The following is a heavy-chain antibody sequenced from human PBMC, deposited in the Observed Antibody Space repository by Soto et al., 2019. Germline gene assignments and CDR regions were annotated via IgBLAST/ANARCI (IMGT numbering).Heavy chain of an antibody. J-gene: IGHJ6*03. CDR1: GYTFTSYG. CDR3: ARVFSIWSVAYYYYYMDV. V-gene: IGHV1-18*01. CDR2: ISAYNGNT. D-gene: IGHD3-10*01. Sequence: QVQLVQSGAEVKKPGASVKVSCKASGYTFTSYGISWVRQAPGQGLEWMVWISAYNGNTNYAQKLQGRVTMTTDTSTSTAYMELRSLRSDDTAVYYCARVFSIWSVAYYYYYMDVWGKGTTVTVSS.